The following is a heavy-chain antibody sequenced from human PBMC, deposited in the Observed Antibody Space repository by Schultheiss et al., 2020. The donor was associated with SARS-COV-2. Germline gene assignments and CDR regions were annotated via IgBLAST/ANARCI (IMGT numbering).Heavy chain of an antibody. J-gene: IGHJ4*02. Sequence: SETLSLTCTVSGGSVSSGSYYWSWIRQPPGKGLEWIGYIYYSGSTNYNPSLKSRVTISVDTSKNQFSLKLSSVTAADTAVYYCATRGYSYGYEDYWGQGTLVTVSS. CDR3: ATRGYSYGYEDY. D-gene: IGHD5-18*01. V-gene: IGHV4-61*01. CDR1: GGSVSSGSYY. CDR2: IYYSGST.